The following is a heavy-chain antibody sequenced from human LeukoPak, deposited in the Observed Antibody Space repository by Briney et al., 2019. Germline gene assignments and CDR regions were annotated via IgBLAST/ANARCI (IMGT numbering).Heavy chain of an antibody. CDR3: AKDSRGDWFYYFDY. Sequence: GGSLRLSCAASGFTFSNYAMNWVRQAPGKGLERVSGISGGDNRTYYADSVKGRFTISRDKSKNTLYLQMNSLRAEDTAVYYCAKDSRGDWFYYFDYWGQGTLVTVSS. D-gene: IGHD2/OR15-2a*01. V-gene: IGHV3-23*01. CDR1: GFTFSNYA. CDR2: ISGGDNRT. J-gene: IGHJ4*02.